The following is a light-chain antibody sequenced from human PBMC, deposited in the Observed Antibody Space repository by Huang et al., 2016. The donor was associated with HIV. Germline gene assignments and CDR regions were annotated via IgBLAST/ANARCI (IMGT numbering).Light chain of an antibody. CDR3: QQSYSAPIT. V-gene: IGKV1-39*01. J-gene: IGKJ3*01. CDR1: RSIAKF. Sequence: DIQMTQSPSSLSASVGDRVTITCRASRSIAKFLNWYQQKPGKAPKLLIFAASSLQSGVPSTVSGSGSGTDFTLTISSLQPEDFATYYCQQSYSAPITFGPGTKLDVK. CDR2: AAS.